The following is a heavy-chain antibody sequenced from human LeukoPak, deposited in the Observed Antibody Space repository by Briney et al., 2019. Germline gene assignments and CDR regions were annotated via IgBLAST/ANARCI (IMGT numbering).Heavy chain of an antibody. V-gene: IGHV3-53*05. CDR3: AKILPDTVTADY. J-gene: IGHJ4*02. CDR2: IYSGGST. CDR1: GFTVSSNY. Sequence: QSGGSLRLSCAASGFTVSSNYMSWVRQAPGKGLEWVSVIYSGGSTYYADSVKGRFTISRDNSKNTLYLQMNSLRAEDTAVYYCAKILPDTVTADYWGQGTLVTVSS. D-gene: IGHD4-11*01.